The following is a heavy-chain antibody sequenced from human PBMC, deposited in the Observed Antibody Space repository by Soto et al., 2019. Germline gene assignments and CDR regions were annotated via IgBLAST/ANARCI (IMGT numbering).Heavy chain of an antibody. CDR3: ARLYYYGSGSYTSAFDI. CDR2: IYPGESDT. Sequence: GESLKISCKGSGYSFTSYWIGWERQMPGKGLGGGGSIYPGESDTRYSPSFQGQVTIPADKSISTAYLQWSSLKASDTAMYYCARLYYYGSGSYTSAFDIWGKGTMVTVSS. D-gene: IGHD3-10*01. J-gene: IGHJ3*02. V-gene: IGHV5-51*01. CDR1: GYSFTSYW.